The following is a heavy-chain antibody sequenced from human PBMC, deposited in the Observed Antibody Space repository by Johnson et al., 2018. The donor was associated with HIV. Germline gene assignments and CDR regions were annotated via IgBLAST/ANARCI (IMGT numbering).Heavy chain of an antibody. Sequence: QVQLVESGGGVVQPGGSLRLSCAASGFIFSNCGMHWVRQAPGQGLEWVAFIRYDGSNKYYADSVKGRFTISRDNAKNSLYLQMNSLRAEDTAVYYCARAIAVAEGDAFDIWGQGTMVTVSS. V-gene: IGHV3-30*02. J-gene: IGHJ3*02. CDR3: ARAIAVAEGDAFDI. D-gene: IGHD6-19*01. CDR1: GFIFSNCG. CDR2: IRYDGSNK.